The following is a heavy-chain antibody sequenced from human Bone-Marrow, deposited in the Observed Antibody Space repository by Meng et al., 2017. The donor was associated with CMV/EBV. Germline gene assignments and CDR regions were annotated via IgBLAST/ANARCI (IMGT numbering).Heavy chain of an antibody. Sequence: DVQLFESGGGLAQPGGSLRLSCAASEASFRNYALSWVRQAPGKGLEWVSSISADSDSTYDAVYVKGRFTVSRDKSTNTLYLHMTNLRVEDTAVYYCAKGTTVYGGDSGHLESWGLGTLVTVSS. CDR1: EASFRNYA. CDR3: AKGTTVYGGDSGHLES. J-gene: IGHJ4*02. CDR2: ISADSDST. D-gene: IGHD2-21*01. V-gene: IGHV3-23*01.